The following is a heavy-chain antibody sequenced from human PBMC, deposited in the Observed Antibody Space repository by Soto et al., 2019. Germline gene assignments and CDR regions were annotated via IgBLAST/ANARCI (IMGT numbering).Heavy chain of an antibody. V-gene: IGHV3-48*03. D-gene: IGHD6-13*01. CDR2: ISSSAGSI. CDR3: ARDRSSSWSDNWFDP. CDR1: GFTSSSYE. Sequence: GGSLRLSCAASGFTSSSYEMNWVRQAPGKGLEWISYISSSAGSIYYADSVKGRFTISRDNAKNSLYLQMNSLRAEDTAIYYCARDRSSSWSDNWFDPWGLGTLVTVSS. J-gene: IGHJ5*02.